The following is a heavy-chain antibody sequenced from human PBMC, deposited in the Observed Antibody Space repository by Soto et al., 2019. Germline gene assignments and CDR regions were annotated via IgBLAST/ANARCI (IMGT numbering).Heavy chain of an antibody. D-gene: IGHD3-9*01. CDR1: GFTFSSYA. CDR3: AKDRDILTGSDGYYYYGMDV. Sequence: GGSLRLSCAASGFTFSSYAMSWVRQAPGKGLEWVSAISGSGGSTYYADSVKGRFTISRDNSKNTLYLQMNSLRAEDTAVYYCAKDRDILTGSDGYYYYGMDVWGQGTTVTVSS. CDR2: ISGSGGST. J-gene: IGHJ6*02. V-gene: IGHV3-23*01.